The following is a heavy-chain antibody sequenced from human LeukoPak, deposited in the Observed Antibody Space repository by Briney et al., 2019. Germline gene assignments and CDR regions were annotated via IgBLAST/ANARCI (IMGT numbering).Heavy chain of an antibody. V-gene: IGHV3-48*03. CDR1: GFTFSSYE. Sequence: GGSLRLSGAASGFTFSSYEMNWVRQAPGKGLEWVSYISGSGTTISYADSVKGRFTISRDNAKNSLYLQMNSLRAEDTAVYFCARGGYSYGSAKYFDYWGQGTLVTVSS. CDR3: ARGGYSYGSAKYFDY. D-gene: IGHD5-18*01. CDR2: ISGSGTTI. J-gene: IGHJ4*02.